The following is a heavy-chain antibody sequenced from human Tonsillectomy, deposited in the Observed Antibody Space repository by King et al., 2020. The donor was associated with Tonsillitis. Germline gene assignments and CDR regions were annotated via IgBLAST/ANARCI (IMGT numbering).Heavy chain of an antibody. Sequence: GQLVQSGAEMKKPGASVKVSCKTSSYTFSDYYLYWVRQAPGQGLEWMGWINPKSGGTKHAQQFQGRVTLTRDTSISTAYMELSGLRSDDTALYYCARGVGTYFEVDYFDYWGQGTLVTVSS. CDR3: ARGVGTYFEVDYFDY. V-gene: IGHV1-2*02. J-gene: IGHJ4*02. CDR1: SYTFSDYY. CDR2: INPKSGGT. D-gene: IGHD1-26*01.